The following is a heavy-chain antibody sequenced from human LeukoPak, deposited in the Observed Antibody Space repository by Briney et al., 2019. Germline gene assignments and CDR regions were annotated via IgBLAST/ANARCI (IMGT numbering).Heavy chain of an antibody. Sequence: PGGSLRLSCAASGFTFSDYYMSWIRQAPGKGLEWVSYISSSGSTIYYADSVKGRFTISRDNAKNSLYLQMNSLRAEDTAVYYCARAHYDILTGPWLSFDYWGQGTLVTVSS. CDR1: GFTFSDYY. D-gene: IGHD3-9*01. J-gene: IGHJ4*02. CDR2: ISSSGSTI. CDR3: ARAHYDILTGPWLSFDY. V-gene: IGHV3-11*01.